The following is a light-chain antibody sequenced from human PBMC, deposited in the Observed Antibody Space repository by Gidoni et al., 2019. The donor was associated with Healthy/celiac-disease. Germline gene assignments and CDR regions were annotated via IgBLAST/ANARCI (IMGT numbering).Light chain of an antibody. CDR3: CSYAGSSTWV. J-gene: IGLJ3*02. Sequence: QSALTQPASVSGSSGQSITISCTGTSSDVGSYNLVSWYQQHPGKAPKLMIYEGSKRPSGVSNRFSGSKSGNTAPLTISGLQAEDEADYYCCSYAGSSTWVFGGGTKLTVL. CDR1: SSDVGSYNL. V-gene: IGLV2-23*01. CDR2: EGS.